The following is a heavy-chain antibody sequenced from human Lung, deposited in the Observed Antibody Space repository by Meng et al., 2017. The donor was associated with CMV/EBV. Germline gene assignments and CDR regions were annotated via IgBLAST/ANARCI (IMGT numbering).Heavy chain of an antibody. CDR2: IRHSGDIT. J-gene: IGHJ4*02. V-gene: IGHV4-34*01. Sequence: SXTXSLXCGIYGGSLSGYYWSWIRQTPGKGLEWIGEIRHSGDITNCNPSLKSRVTISIDTSKKQFSLKLSAVTAADTAVYYCARQYSSSYYSDYWGQGTLVTVSS. CDR1: GGSLSGYY. CDR3: ARQYSSSYYSDY. D-gene: IGHD6-6*01.